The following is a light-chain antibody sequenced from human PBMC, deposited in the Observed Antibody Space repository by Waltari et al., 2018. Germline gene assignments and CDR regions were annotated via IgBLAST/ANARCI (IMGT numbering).Light chain of an antibody. Sequence: DTVLTQSPATLSLSPGERATLSCRASQSVRNFLAWYQQKPGQAPRLLIYDTSNRATCIPARFSCSWFGTDFTLTISSLEPEDFAVYYCQQRSNWPLTFGGGTKVEIK. J-gene: IGKJ4*01. CDR3: QQRSNWPLT. CDR2: DTS. CDR1: QSVRNF. V-gene: IGKV3-11*01.